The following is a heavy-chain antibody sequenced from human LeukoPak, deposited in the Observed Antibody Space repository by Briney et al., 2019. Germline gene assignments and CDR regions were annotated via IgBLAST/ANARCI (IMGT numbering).Heavy chain of an antibody. D-gene: IGHD5-24*01. CDR3: ARGWLQSEVDY. CDR1: GGSISSYY. CDR2: IYYSGST. J-gene: IGHJ4*02. Sequence: SETLSLTCTVSGGSISSYYWSWIRQPPGKGLEWIGYIYYSGSTNYNPSLKSRVTISVDTSKKQFSLKLSSVTAADTAVYYCARGWLQSEVDYWGQGTLVTVSS. V-gene: IGHV4-59*08.